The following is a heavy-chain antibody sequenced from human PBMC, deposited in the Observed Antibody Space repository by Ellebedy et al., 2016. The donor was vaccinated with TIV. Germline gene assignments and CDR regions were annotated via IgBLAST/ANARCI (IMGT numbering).Heavy chain of an antibody. J-gene: IGHJ4*02. CDR3: ARNFANWNDLYYFDY. V-gene: IGHV3-33*08. CDR1: GFTFSSYG. D-gene: IGHD1-1*01. Sequence: PGGSLRLSCAASGFTFSSYGMHWVRQAPGKGLEWVAVIWYDGSNKYYADSVKGRFTISRDNSKNTLYLQMNSLRAEDTAVYYCARNFANWNDLYYFDYWGQGTLVTVSS. CDR2: IWYDGSNK.